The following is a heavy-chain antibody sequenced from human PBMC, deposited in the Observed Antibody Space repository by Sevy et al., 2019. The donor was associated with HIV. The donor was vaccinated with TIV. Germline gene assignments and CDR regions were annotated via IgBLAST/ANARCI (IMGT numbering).Heavy chain of an antibody. CDR1: GFTFSSNW. J-gene: IGHJ4*02. D-gene: IGHD3-3*02. Sequence: GGSLRLSCAASGFTFSSNWMHWVRQAPGKGLVWVSRISSDGSSTSYADSVKGRFTISRDNAKNTLYLQMNGLRAEDTAVYYCARVHSSIWTLPPDNWGQGTLVTVSS. CDR2: ISSDGSST. CDR3: ARVHSSIWTLPPDN. V-gene: IGHV3-74*01.